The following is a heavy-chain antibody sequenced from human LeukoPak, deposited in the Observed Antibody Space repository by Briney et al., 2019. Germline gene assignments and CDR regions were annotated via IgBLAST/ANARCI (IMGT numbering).Heavy chain of an antibody. CDR1: GFSFSTYW. D-gene: IGHD6-13*01. V-gene: IGHV3-7*01. Sequence: PGGSLRLSCAASGFSFSTYWMSWVRQAPGKGLEWVANIKQDGSEKYYVDSARGRFTISRDDAKNSLYLQMNSLRAEDTAVYYCATDLGSSWPNFWGQGILVTVSS. CDR3: ATDLGSSWPNF. J-gene: IGHJ4*02. CDR2: IKQDGSEK.